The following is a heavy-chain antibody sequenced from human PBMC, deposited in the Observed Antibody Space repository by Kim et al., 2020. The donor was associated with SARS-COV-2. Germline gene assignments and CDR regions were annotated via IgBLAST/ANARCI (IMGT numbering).Heavy chain of an antibody. D-gene: IGHD6-13*01. CDR1: GGSFSGYY. CDR2: INHSGST. V-gene: IGHV4-34*01. CDR3: ARAENRQQLVRTFDY. J-gene: IGHJ4*02. Sequence: SETLSLTCAVYGGSFSGYYWSWIRQPPGKGLEWIGEINHSGSTNYNPSLKSRVTISVDTSKNQFSLKLSSVTAADTAVYYCARAENRQQLVRTFDYWGQG.